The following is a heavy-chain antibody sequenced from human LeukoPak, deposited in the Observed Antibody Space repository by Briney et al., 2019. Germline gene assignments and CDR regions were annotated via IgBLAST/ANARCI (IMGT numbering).Heavy chain of an antibody. D-gene: IGHD3-22*01. J-gene: IGHJ6*03. CDR3: ATLSGGQVSGTSSPARKRRMLLPPTAVPSGPTYYYYMDV. V-gene: IGHV1-18*01. Sequence: ASVKVSCKDSGYIFSNYGLSWVRPAPGQGREWMGWTSGYNGDTNYQQKLQGRVTMTTYTSTSTAYLDLRSPRSDDTAVYYCATLSGGQVSGTSSPARKRRMLLPPTAVPSGPTYYYYMDVWGKGTTVTVSS. CDR1: GYIFSNYG. CDR2: TSGYNGDT.